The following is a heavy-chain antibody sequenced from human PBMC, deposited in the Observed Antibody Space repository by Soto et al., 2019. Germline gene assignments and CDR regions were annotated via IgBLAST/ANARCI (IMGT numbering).Heavy chain of an antibody. CDR2: IYYSGST. D-gene: IGHD3-3*01. Sequence: SETLSLTCTVSGGSISSYYWSWIRQPPGKGLEWIGYIYYSGSTNYNPSLKSRVTISVDTSKNQFSLKLSSVTAADTAVYYCARTYYDFWSGYYPEQFDYWGQGTLVTVSS. J-gene: IGHJ4*02. CDR1: GGSISSYY. V-gene: IGHV4-59*01. CDR3: ARTYYDFWSGYYPEQFDY.